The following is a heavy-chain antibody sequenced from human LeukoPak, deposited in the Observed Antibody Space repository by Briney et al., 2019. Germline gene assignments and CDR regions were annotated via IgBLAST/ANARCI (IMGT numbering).Heavy chain of an antibody. CDR3: ARGRSSGWTSEFDY. Sequence: ASVKVSCKASGYTFTSYGISWVRQAPGQGLEWMGWINPNSGGTNYAQKFQGRVTMTRDTSISTAYMELSRLRSDDTAVYYCARGRSSGWTSEFDYWGQGTLVTVSS. CDR1: GYTFTSYG. V-gene: IGHV1-2*02. CDR2: INPNSGGT. J-gene: IGHJ4*02. D-gene: IGHD6-19*01.